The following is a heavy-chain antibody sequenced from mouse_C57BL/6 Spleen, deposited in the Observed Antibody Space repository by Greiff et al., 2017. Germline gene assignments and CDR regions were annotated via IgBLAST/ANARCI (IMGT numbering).Heavy chain of an antibody. D-gene: IGHD2-14*01. CDR1: GFTFSDAW. J-gene: IGHJ4*01. CDR3: TSVRRYYAMDY. CDR2: IRNKANNHAT. Sequence: EVQLVESGGGLVQPGGSMKLSCAASGFTFSDAWMDWVRQSPEKGLEWVAEIRNKANNHATYYAESVKGRFTISRDDSKSSVYLQMNSLRAEDTGIYYCTSVRRYYAMDYWGQGTSVTVSS. V-gene: IGHV6-6*01.